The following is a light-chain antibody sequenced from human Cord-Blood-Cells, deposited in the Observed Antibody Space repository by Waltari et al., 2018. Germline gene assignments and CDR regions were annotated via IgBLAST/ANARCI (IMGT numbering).Light chain of an antibody. J-gene: IGKJ2*01. CDR2: GAS. CDR1: QSVSSSY. V-gene: IGKV3-20*01. CDR3: QQYGSSPPYT. Sequence: EIVLTQSPGTLSLSPGERATLSCRASQSVSSSYLAWYQQKPGQAPRLLIYGASSRATGIPDRFSGSGSGTDFTLTISRLEAEDFAVYYCQQYGSSPPYTFGQGTKLGIK.